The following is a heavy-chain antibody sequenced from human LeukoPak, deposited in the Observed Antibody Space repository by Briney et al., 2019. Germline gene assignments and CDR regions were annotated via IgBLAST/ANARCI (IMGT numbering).Heavy chain of an antibody. CDR1: GFTFSYYA. D-gene: IGHD3-3*01. V-gene: IGHV3-30-3*01. CDR3: ARGANPQSYDYWSGPEFQH. Sequence: PGGSLRLSCAASGFTFSYYAMHWVRQAPGKGLDWVAVISYNGNYKYYADSVKGRFTVSRDDSKNTLYLQMNSLGVEDTAVYYCARGANPQSYDYWSGPEFQHWGQGTLVTVSS. CDR2: ISYNGNYK. J-gene: IGHJ1*01.